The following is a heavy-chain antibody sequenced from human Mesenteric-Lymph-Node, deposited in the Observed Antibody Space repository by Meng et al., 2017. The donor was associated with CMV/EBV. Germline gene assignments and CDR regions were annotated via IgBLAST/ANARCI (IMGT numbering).Heavy chain of an antibody. D-gene: IGHD5-12*01. J-gene: IGHJ4*02. V-gene: IGHV1-18*01. CDR3: AGPSVDITMAY. CDR1: GYTFTSYG. CDR2: ISAYNGKT. Sequence: ASVTVSCKASGYTFTSYGISWVRPAPGQGLEWMGWISAYNGKTDYAQKLQGRVTITTDTSTSTAYMELRSLRSDDTAVYYCAGPSVDITMAYWGQGTLVTVSS.